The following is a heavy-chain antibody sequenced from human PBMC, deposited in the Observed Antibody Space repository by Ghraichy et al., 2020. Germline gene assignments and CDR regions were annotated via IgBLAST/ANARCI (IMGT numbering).Heavy chain of an antibody. V-gene: IGHV1-2*02. J-gene: IGHJ4*02. CDR2: INPNSGGT. Sequence: ASVKVSCKASGYTFTGYYMHWVRQAPGQGLEWMGWINPNSGGTNYAQKFQGRVTMTRDTSISTAYMELSRLRSDDTAVYYCARDTPDDSSGYYMARVVDYWGQGTLVTVSS. CDR1: GYTFTGYY. CDR3: ARDTPDDSSGYYMARVVDY. D-gene: IGHD3-22*01.